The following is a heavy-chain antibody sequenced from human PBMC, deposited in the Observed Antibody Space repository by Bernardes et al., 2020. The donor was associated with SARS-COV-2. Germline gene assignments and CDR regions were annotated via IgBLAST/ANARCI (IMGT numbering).Heavy chain of an antibody. D-gene: IGHD2-15*01. CDR1: GFTFTSSA. CDR3: ARDSGVVVVAATVFDP. J-gene: IGHJ5*02. CDR2: IVVGSGNT. Sequence: SVKVSCKASGFTFTSSAVQWVRQARGQRLEWIGWIVVGSGNTNYAQKFQERVTITRDMSTSTAYMALSSLRSDDTAVYYCARDSGVVVVAATVFDPWGQGTLVTVSS. V-gene: IGHV1-58*01.